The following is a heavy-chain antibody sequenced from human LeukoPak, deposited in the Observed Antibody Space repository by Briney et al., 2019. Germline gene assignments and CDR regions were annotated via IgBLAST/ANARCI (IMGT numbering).Heavy chain of an antibody. V-gene: IGHV1-18*01. CDR3: ARGEVSASLYYFDF. J-gene: IGHJ4*02. CDR1: GHTLTTYG. D-gene: IGHD2-2*01. CDR2: VSGYTANT. Sequence: ASVKVSCKTSGHTLTTYGVSWVRQAPGQGLEWMGWVSGYTANTNYAERFQGRVTMTTDTSTSTVYLELTSLRSDDTAVYYCARGEVSASLYYFDFWGQGTLVTVS.